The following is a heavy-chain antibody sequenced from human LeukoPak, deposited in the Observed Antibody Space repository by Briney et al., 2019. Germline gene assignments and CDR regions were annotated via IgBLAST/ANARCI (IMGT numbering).Heavy chain of an antibody. CDR1: GYSINSGFY. D-gene: IGHD6-19*01. Sequence: SETLSLTCTVSGYSINSGFYWGWIRQPPGQGLEWIGSIYSSGSTFYNPSLKSRVTISVDTSKNQVSLKLRSVTAADTAVYYCARGDSGWYPGLGFDYWGQGTLVTVSS. CDR3: ARGDSGWYPGLGFDY. J-gene: IGHJ4*02. CDR2: IYSSGST. V-gene: IGHV4-38-2*02.